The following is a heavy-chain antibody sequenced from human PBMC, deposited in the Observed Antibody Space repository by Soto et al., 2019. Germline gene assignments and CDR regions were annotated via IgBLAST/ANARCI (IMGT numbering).Heavy chain of an antibody. J-gene: IGHJ4*02. Sequence: QVQLVQSGAEVKKPGSSVKVSCKASGGTFSSYTISWVRQAPGQGLEWMGRIIPILGIANYAQKFQGRVTITADKSPSTDYMELSSLRSADTAVYYCARGPTVAVAGTDYFDYWGQGTLVTVSS. V-gene: IGHV1-69*02. CDR2: IIPILGIA. CDR1: GGTFSSYT. CDR3: ARGPTVAVAGTDYFDY. D-gene: IGHD6-19*01.